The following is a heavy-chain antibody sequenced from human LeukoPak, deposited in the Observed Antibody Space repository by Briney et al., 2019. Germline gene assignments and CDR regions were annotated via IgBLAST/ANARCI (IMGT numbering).Heavy chain of an antibody. CDR2: IYLGDSDT. CDR1: GYSFTNYW. V-gene: IGHV5-51*01. CDR3: ARVLLSYYYGSGRVPYYYYYYMDV. D-gene: IGHD3-10*01. Sequence: GESLKISCKGSGYSFTNYWIGWVRQMLGKGLEWMGIIYLGDSDTRYSPSFQGQVTISADKSISTAYLQWSSLKASDTAMYYCARVLLSYYYGSGRVPYYYYYYMDVWGKGTTVTVSS. J-gene: IGHJ6*03.